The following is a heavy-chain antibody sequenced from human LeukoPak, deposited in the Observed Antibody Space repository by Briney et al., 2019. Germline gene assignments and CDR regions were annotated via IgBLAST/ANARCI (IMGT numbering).Heavy chain of an antibody. Sequence: ASVKVSCKASGYTFTSYGISWVRQAPGQGLEWMGWISAYNGNTNYAQKLQGRVTMTIDTSTSTAYMEVRSLRSDDTAVYYCARDREYYYGSGSTTPYDYWGQGTLVTVSS. CDR3: ARDREYYYGSGSTTPYDY. CDR1: GYTFTSYG. CDR2: ISAYNGNT. J-gene: IGHJ4*02. D-gene: IGHD3-10*01. V-gene: IGHV1-18*01.